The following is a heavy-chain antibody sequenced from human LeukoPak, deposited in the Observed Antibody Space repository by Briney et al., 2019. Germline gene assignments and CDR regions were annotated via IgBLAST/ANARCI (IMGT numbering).Heavy chain of an antibody. CDR3: ARDLTVPNAGDY. CDR2: ISPSTGGT. V-gene: IGHV1-2*02. J-gene: IGHJ4*02. D-gene: IGHD4-17*01. CDR1: GYTFSGYY. Sequence: ASVKVSCKASGYTFSGYYIHWVRQAPGQGLEWMGWISPSTGGTNYAQKFQGRVTMTRDTSISTAYMELSRLRSDDTAVYYCARDLTVPNAGDYWGQGTLVTVSS.